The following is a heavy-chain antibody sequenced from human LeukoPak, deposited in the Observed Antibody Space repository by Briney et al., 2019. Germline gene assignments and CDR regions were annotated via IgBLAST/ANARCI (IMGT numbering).Heavy chain of an antibody. V-gene: IGHV4-4*02. CDR2: IYHSGST. CDR1: GGSISSSNW. D-gene: IGHD3-22*01. CDR3: ARDSDYYDSSGYRLVDY. Sequence: PSETLSLTCAVSGGSISSSNWWSWVRQPPGKGLEWIGEIYHSGSTNYNPSLKSRVAISVDTSKNQFSLKLSSVTAADTAVYYCARDSDYYDSSGYRLVDYWGQGTLVTVSS. J-gene: IGHJ4*02.